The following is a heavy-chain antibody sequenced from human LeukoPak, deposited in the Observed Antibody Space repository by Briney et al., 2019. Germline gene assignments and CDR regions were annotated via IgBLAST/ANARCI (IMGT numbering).Heavy chain of an antibody. D-gene: IGHD3-3*02. CDR1: GFTVSSNY. CDR3: ARARDPSVLDFDY. Sequence: GGSLRLSCAASGFTVSSNYMSWVRQAPGKGLEWVSAISGSGGSTYYADSVKGRFTISRDNSKNTLYLEMNNLRAEDTAVYYCARARDPSVLDFDYWGQGALVTVSS. J-gene: IGHJ4*02. V-gene: IGHV3-23*01. CDR2: ISGSGGST.